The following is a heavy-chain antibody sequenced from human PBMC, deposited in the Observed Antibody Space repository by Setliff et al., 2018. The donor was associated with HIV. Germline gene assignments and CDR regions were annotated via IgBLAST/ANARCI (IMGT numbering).Heavy chain of an antibody. J-gene: IGHJ6*03. CDR3: ARDGGPGSGWGDYSYYFSMDV. V-gene: IGHV1-3*01. CDR2: ISAGNGNT. Sequence: GASVKVSCKTSGFTFSNYAIHWVRQAPGQRLEWMGWISAGNGNTKYSQTFQDRVTITRDTSASTVYMELGSLRSEDTAIYYCARDGGPGSGWGDYSYYFSMDVWGKGTTVTVSS. CDR1: GFTFSNYA. D-gene: IGHD6-19*01.